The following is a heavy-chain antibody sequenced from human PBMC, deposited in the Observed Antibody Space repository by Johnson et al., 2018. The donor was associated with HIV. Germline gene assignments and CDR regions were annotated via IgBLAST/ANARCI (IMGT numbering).Heavy chain of an antibody. V-gene: IGHV3-30-3*01. D-gene: IGHD4-17*01. CDR1: GFSFSSYA. CDR2: ISYDGGIK. Sequence: QVQLVESGGGLVKPGRSLRLSCVASGFSFSSYAMHWVRQAPGKGLEWVARISYDGGIKYDADSVKGRFTISRDNSKNTPSLQMNSLRAEDTAVYYCAREDLYGAGPNAFDIWGLGTMVTVSS. CDR3: AREDLYGAGPNAFDI. J-gene: IGHJ3*02.